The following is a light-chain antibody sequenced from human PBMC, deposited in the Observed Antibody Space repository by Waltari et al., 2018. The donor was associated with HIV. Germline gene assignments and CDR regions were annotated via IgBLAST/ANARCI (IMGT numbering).Light chain of an antibody. Sequence: QSALTQPPSASGSPGQSVTISCTGSSSDIGGYRFVSWYQQHPGKAPKLMIYEVSKRPAGVPDRFAGSKSVNTASLTVSGLQAEDVADYFCSSYAANNDILFGGGTKLTVL. CDR3: SSYAANNDIL. V-gene: IGLV2-8*01. CDR1: SSDIGGYRF. CDR2: EVS. J-gene: IGLJ3*02.